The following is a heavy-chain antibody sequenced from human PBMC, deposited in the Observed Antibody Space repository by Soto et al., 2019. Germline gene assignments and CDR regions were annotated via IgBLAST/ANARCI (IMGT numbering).Heavy chain of an antibody. CDR2: ISYDGSNK. Sequence: GGPLSLSCAASGFHIRSHVGHWVSKTHGKGLEWVAVISYDGSNKYYADSVKGRFTISRDNSKNTLYLQMNSLRAEDTAVYYCANRRYGDYVLAYWVQRTLVTVSS. J-gene: IGHJ4*02. CDR3: ANRRYGDYVLAY. V-gene: IGHV3-30*18. D-gene: IGHD4-17*01. CDR1: GFHIRSHV.